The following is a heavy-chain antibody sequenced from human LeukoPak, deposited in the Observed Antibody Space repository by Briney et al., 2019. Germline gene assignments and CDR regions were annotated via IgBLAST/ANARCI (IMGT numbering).Heavy chain of an antibody. J-gene: IGHJ4*02. CDR1: GYTFTSYY. Sequence: ASVKVSCTASGYTFTSYYMHWVRQAPGQGLERMGIINPSGGSTSYAQKFQGRVTMTRDTSTSTVYMELSSLRSEDTAVYYCARRYSSGWYVDYWGQGTLVTVSS. CDR3: ARRYSSGWYVDY. V-gene: IGHV1-46*01. CDR2: INPSGGST. D-gene: IGHD6-19*01.